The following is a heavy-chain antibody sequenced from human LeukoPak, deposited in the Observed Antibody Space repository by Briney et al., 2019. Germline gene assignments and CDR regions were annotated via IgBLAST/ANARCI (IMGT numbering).Heavy chain of an antibody. Sequence: PRGSLRLSCAASGFTFSYYWMHWVRQAPGEGLVWVLRINDDGRTTTYADSVKGRITISRDNAKNTLYLQMSSLRVEDTAVYYCARSGITMVGGASIGLLTFDIWGPGTMVTVSP. J-gene: IGHJ3*02. CDR2: INDDGRTT. CDR1: GFTFSYYW. CDR3: ARSGITMVGGASIGLLTFDI. D-gene: IGHD3-10*01. V-gene: IGHV3-74*03.